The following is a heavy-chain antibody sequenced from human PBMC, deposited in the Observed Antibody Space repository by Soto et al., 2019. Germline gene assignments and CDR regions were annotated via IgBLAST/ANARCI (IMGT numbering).Heavy chain of an antibody. D-gene: IGHD3-9*01. V-gene: IGHV3-30-3*01. CDR1: GFTFSSYA. CDR3: ARDGATYYDILTGYYINYYGMDV. J-gene: IGHJ6*02. Sequence: VGSLRLSCAASGFTFSSYAMHWVRQAPGKGLEWVAVISYDGSNKYYADSVKGRFTISRDNSKNTLYLQMNSLRAEDTAVYYCARDGATYYDILTGYYINYYGMDVWGQGTTVTVSS. CDR2: ISYDGSNK.